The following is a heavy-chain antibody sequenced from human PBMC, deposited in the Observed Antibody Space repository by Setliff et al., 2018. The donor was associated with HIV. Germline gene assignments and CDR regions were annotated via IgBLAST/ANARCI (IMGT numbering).Heavy chain of an antibody. CDR1: GFTFSNAR. CDR2: IKSKTDGGTA. V-gene: IGHV3-15*07. D-gene: IGHD3-22*01. CDR3: ATAPGYYDSSPFDW. Sequence: SLKISCAASGFTFSNARMNWVRQAPGKGLEWVGRIKSKTDGGTADYAAPVRGRFTFSRDDSKNTVYLQMNSLKTEDTAVYYCATAPGYYDSSPFDWWGPGTLVTVSS. J-gene: IGHJ4*02.